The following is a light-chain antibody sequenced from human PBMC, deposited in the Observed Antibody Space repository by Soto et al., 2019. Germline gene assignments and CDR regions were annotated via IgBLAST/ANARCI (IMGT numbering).Light chain of an antibody. CDR2: GAS. CDR3: QQYGSSPTWT. V-gene: IGKV3-20*01. Sequence: EIVLTQSPGTLSLSPGERATLSCRASQSVSSSYLAWYQQKPGQAPRLLIYGASSRATGIPDRFSGSGSGTDVTLTISRLEPEDFAVYYFQQYGSSPTWTFGQGTKVEIK. J-gene: IGKJ1*01. CDR1: QSVSSSY.